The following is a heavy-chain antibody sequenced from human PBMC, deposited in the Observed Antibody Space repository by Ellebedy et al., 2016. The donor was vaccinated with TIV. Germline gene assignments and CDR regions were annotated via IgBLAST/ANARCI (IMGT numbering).Heavy chain of an antibody. D-gene: IGHD1-20*01. CDR2: ISSSNSYI. V-gene: IGHV3-21*01. CDR1: GFTFSNYT. Sequence: GESLKISCAASGFTFSNYTMNWVRQAPGKGLEWVSSISSSNSYIYYADSVKGRLTISRDNAKNSLYLQMNSLRAEDTAVYYCASYDWNRVDYWGQGTLVTVSA. J-gene: IGHJ4*02. CDR3: ASYDWNRVDY.